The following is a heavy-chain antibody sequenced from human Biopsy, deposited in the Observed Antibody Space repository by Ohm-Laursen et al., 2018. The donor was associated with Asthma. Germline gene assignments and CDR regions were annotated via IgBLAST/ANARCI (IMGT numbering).Heavy chain of an antibody. CDR1: DYIFPRYY. D-gene: IGHD2-21*02. Sequence: ASVKVSCKASDYIFPRYYISWVRQAPGQGLEWMGRINPNSGGTNYAQKFQGRVTMTSDTSISTAYMELSRLRSDDTAVYYCAREGVFCGGLCYSPPDFWGQGTLATVSS. V-gene: IGHV1-2*06. J-gene: IGHJ4*02. CDR2: INPNSGGT. CDR3: AREGVFCGGLCYSPPDF.